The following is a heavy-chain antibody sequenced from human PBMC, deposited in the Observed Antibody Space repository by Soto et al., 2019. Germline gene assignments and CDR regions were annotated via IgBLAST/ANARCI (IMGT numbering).Heavy chain of an antibody. CDR1: GFTFSSYC. V-gene: IGHV3-74*01. D-gene: IGHD6-19*01. Sequence: PGGSLRLSCAASGFTFSSYCMHWVRQAPGKGLVWVSRNSDGSSTTYADSVKGRFTISRDNAKNTLYLQMNSLRAEDTAVYYCVRGEGGWETYWGQGTLVTVSS. CDR3: VRGEGGWETY. CDR2: NSDGSST. J-gene: IGHJ4*02.